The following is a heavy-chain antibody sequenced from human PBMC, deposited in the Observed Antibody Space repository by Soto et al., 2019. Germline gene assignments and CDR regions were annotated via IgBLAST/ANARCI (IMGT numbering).Heavy chain of an antibody. J-gene: IGHJ6*02. CDR2: ISAYNGNT. CDR3: ARQTTVTTYYYDYYGMDV. Sequence: QVQLVQSGAEVKKPGASVKVSCKASGYTFTSYGISWVRQAPGQGLEWMGWISAYNGNTNYAQKLQGRVTMTTDTSTSTAYMELRSLRSDDTAVNYCARQTTVTTYYYDYYGMDVWGQGTTVTVSS. V-gene: IGHV1-18*01. CDR1: GYTFTSYG. D-gene: IGHD4-17*01.